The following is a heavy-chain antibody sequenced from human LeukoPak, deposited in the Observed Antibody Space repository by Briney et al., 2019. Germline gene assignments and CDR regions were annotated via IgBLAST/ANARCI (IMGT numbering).Heavy chain of an antibody. CDR3: AADHQFSGWESAYGMDV. Sequence: SVKVSCKASGFSFTTSAMQWVRQARGQRLEWIGWIVVGSGHTRYAQKFQERITITRDMSTSTAYMQLSSLRCEDTAVYYCAADHQFSGWESAYGMDVWGQGTTVTVSS. CDR1: GFSFTTSA. D-gene: IGHD6-19*01. CDR2: IVVGSGHT. V-gene: IGHV1-58*02. J-gene: IGHJ6*02.